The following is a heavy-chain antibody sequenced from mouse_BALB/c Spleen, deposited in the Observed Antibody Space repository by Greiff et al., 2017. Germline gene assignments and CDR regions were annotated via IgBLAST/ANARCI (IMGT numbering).Heavy chain of an antibody. V-gene: IGHV1-18*01. J-gene: IGHJ3*01. CDR3: ARRGCNYVPAY. Sequence: EVKLMESGPELVKPGASVKIPCKASGYTFTDYNMDWVKQSHGKSLEWIGDINPNNGGTIYNQKFKGKATLTVDKSSSTAYMELRSLTSEDTAVYYCARRGCNYVPAYWGQGTLVTVSA. CDR2: INPNNGGT. D-gene: IGHD2-1*01. CDR1: GYTFTDYN.